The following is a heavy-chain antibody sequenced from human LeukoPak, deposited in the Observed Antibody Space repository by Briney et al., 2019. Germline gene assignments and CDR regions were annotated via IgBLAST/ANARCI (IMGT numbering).Heavy chain of an antibody. CDR1: GFTFSSYS. CDR2: ISSSSSYI. CDR3: AREPYYDFWSGYYDIDY. V-gene: IGHV3-21*01. Sequence: GGSLRLSCAASGFTFSSYSMNWVRQAPGKGLEWVSSISSSSSYIYYADSVMGRFTISRDNAKNSLYLQMNSLRAEDTAVYYCAREPYYDFWSGYYDIDYWGQGTLVTVSS. J-gene: IGHJ4*02. D-gene: IGHD3-3*01.